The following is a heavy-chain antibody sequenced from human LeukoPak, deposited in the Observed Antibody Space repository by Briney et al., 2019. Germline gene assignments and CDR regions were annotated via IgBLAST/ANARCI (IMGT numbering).Heavy chain of an antibody. V-gene: IGHV4-30-4*08. Sequence: SETLSLTCTVSGGSTSSGDYYWSWIRQPPGKGLEWIGYIYYSGSTYYNPSLKSRVTISVDTSTNQFSLKLSSVTAADTAVYYCARGRVEMATISGYFDYWGQGTLVTVSS. CDR2: IYYSGST. CDR1: GGSTSSGDYY. J-gene: IGHJ4*02. CDR3: ARGRVEMATISGYFDY. D-gene: IGHD5-24*01.